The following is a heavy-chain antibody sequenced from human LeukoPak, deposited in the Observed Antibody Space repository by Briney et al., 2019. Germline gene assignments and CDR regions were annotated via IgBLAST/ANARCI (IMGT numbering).Heavy chain of an antibody. CDR3: ARVPRGQCLSY. V-gene: IGHV3-30-3*01. J-gene: IGHJ4*02. Sequence: PGRSLRLSCAASGFTFSSYAMHWVRQAPGKGLGWVAVISYDGSNKYYADSVKGRFTISRDNSKNTLYLQMNSLRAEDTAVYYCARVPRGQCLSYWGQGTLVTVSS. CDR1: GFTFSSYA. CDR2: ISYDGSNK. D-gene: IGHD6-19*01.